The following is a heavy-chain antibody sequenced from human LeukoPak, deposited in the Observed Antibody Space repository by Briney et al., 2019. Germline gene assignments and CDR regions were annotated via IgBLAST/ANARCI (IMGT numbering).Heavy chain of an antibody. J-gene: IGHJ4*02. CDR1: GFTLSSYV. CDR3: AKDVGKWESLHFFDY. CDR2: ISGSGAST. Sequence: GGSLRLSCAASGFTLSSYVMTWVRQAPGKGLEWISGISGSGASTYYADSVKGRFTISRDDSRNTLYLQMNSLRGDDTAVYYCAKDVGKWESLHFFDYWGQGTLVTVSS. D-gene: IGHD1-26*01. V-gene: IGHV3-23*01.